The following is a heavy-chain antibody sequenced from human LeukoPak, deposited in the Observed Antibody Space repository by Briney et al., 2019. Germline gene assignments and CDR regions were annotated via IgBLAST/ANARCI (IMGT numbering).Heavy chain of an antibody. CDR1: GFTFSNYG. D-gene: IGHD2-21*02. V-gene: IGHV3-30*18. J-gene: IGHJ4*02. Sequence: PGGSLRLSCAASGFTFSNYGMHWVRQAPGKGLEWVAVISYDGSNKYYADSVKGRFTISRDNSKNTLYLQMNSLRAEDTAVYYCAKDLGHVTAFDYWGQGTLVTVSS. CDR2: ISYDGSNK. CDR3: AKDLGHVTAFDY.